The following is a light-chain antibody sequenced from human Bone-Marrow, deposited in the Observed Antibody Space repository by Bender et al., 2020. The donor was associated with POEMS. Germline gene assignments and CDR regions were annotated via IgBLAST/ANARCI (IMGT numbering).Light chain of an antibody. CDR1: DLGDKY. V-gene: IGLV3-1*01. CDR3: QEWDTYSVI. Sequence: SYEVTQPPSVSVSPGQTASITCSGVDLGDKYVAWYQQKPGQSPVLVIYHDTKRPSGFPERFSGSNSGNTATLTISGTQAMDEADYYCQEWDTYSVIFGGGTKLTVL. CDR2: HDT. J-gene: IGLJ2*01.